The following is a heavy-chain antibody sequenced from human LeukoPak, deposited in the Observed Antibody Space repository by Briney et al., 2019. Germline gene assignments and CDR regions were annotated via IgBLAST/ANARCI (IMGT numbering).Heavy chain of an antibody. J-gene: IGHJ4*02. D-gene: IGHD6-19*01. CDR3: AREDSSGWYPY. Sequence: GGSLRLSCAASGFTFSDYYMSWIRQAPGKGLEWVSYISSSCSTIYYADSVKGRFTISRDNAKNSLYLQMNSLRAEDTAVYYCAREDSSGWYPYWGQGTLVTVSS. CDR1: GFTFSDYY. CDR2: ISSSCSTI. V-gene: IGHV3-11*04.